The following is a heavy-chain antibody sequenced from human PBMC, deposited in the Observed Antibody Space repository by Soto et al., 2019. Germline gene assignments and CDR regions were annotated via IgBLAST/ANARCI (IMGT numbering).Heavy chain of an antibody. CDR2: INPNSGGT. Sequence: ASVKVSCKASGYTFTGYYMHWVRQAPGQGLEWMGWINPNSGGTNYAQKFQGWVTMTRYTSISTAHMELSRLRSDDTAVYYCARDSYGGNSGSGAFDIWGQGTMVTVSS. CDR3: ARDSYGGNSGSGAFDI. D-gene: IGHD4-17*01. CDR1: GYTFTGYY. V-gene: IGHV1-2*04. J-gene: IGHJ3*02.